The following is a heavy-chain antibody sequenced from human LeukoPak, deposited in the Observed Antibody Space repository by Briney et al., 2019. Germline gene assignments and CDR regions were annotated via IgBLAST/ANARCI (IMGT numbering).Heavy chain of an antibody. CDR1: AYTFTGYY. CDR2: INPNSGGT. D-gene: IGHD1-26*01. CDR3: ARDSGSYYYFDY. V-gene: IGHV1-2*02. J-gene: IGHJ4*02. Sequence: GASVKVSCKASAYTFTGYYMHWVRQAPGQGLEWMGWINPNSGGTNYTQKFQGRVTMTRDTSISTAYMELSRLRSDDTAVYYCARDSGSYYYFDYWGQGTLVTVSS.